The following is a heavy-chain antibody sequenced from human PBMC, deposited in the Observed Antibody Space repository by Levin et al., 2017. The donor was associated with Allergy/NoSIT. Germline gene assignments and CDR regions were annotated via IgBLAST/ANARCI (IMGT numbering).Heavy chain of an antibody. CDR1: GFNVINNY. J-gene: IGHJ3*02. CDR2: IFTGGRT. V-gene: IGHV3-53*01. Sequence: GESLKISCAASGFNVINNYMSWVRQAPGKGLEWVSTIFTGGRTYYADSVKGRFTISRDNSKNTVFLQMNSLRAADTAVYYCARDGAYSHGPYDAFDIWGQGTMVTVSS. D-gene: IGHD5-18*01. CDR3: ARDGAYSHGPYDAFDI.